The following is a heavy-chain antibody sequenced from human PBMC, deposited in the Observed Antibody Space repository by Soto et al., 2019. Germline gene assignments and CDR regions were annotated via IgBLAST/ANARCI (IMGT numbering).Heavy chain of an antibody. CDR1: GYSFTSYW. CDR2: IYPGDSDT. D-gene: IGHD3-3*01. CDR3: ARTQEPNYDFWSGYYANWFDP. V-gene: IGHV5-51*04. Sequence: GESLKISCKGSGYSFTSYWIGWVRQMPGKGLEWMGIIYPGDSDTRYSPSFQGQVTISTDKPISTAYLRWSSLKASDTAMYYCARTQEPNYDFWSGYYANWFDPWGQGTLVTVSS. J-gene: IGHJ5*02.